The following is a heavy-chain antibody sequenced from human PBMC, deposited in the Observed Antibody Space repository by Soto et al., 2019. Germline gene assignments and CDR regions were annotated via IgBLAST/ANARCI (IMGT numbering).Heavy chain of an antibody. CDR1: GYTFTSYG. D-gene: IGHD3-22*01. V-gene: IGHV1-3*01. Sequence: QVQLVQSGAEVKKPGASVKVSCKASGYTFTSYGMHWVRQAPGQRLEWMGWINPGNGYTKYSQKFQGRVTITRDTFASTAYMDLSSLRSEDTAVYYCARDPFRFHYDSSGQAPEYNFFDPWGQGTLVTVSS. CDR3: ARDPFRFHYDSSGQAPEYNFFDP. CDR2: INPGNGYT. J-gene: IGHJ5*02.